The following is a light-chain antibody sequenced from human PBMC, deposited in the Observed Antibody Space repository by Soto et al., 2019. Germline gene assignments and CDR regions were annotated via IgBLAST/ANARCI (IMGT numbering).Light chain of an antibody. CDR1: DLGSRA. Sequence: SYELTQAPSVSVAPGQTTTITCGGDDLGSRAVHWYQQRPGQAPVLVVYDDIDRPSGIPERFSGSNSENTATLTINRVEGGDEADYYCQVWGDRDDPVVFGGGTKLTVL. CDR2: DDI. J-gene: IGLJ2*01. V-gene: IGLV3-21*02. CDR3: QVWGDRDDPVV.